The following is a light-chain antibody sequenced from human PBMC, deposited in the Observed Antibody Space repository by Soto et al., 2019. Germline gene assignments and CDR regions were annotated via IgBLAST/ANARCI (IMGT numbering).Light chain of an antibody. CDR2: DAS. CDR3: QQRSNWPYT. J-gene: IGKJ2*01. CDR1: QSVSSY. V-gene: IGKV3-11*01. Sequence: EIVLTQSPATLSLSPGEIATLSCRASQSVSSYLAWLQQKPGQAPRLLIYDASNKATGIPARFSGSGSGTDFTLTISSLEPEDFAVYYCQQRSNWPYTFGQGTKMEIK.